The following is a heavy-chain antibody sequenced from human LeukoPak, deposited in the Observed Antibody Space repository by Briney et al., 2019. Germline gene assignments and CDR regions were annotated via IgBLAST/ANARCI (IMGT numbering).Heavy chain of an antibody. Sequence: GGSLRLSCAAPGFTFSSYEMNWVRQAPGKGLEWVSYIYSSGGNIYYADSVKGRFTISRDNAKNSLYLQMNSLRVEDTAVYYCAREGADGYNVGFDYWGQGTLVTVSS. V-gene: IGHV3-48*03. CDR3: AREGADGYNVGFDY. J-gene: IGHJ4*02. D-gene: IGHD5-24*01. CDR2: IYSSGGNI. CDR1: GFTFSSYE.